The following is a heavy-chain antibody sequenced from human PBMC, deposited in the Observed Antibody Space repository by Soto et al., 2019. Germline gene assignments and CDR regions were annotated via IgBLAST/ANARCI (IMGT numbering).Heavy chain of an antibody. J-gene: IGHJ4*02. CDR2: INGDGSTT. CDR3: ARPRYDGSGTPFDH. Sequence: EVQLVESGGALVQPGGSLRLSCAASGFTFSSYWMHWVRQAPGKGLVWVSRINGDGSTTTYADSVKGRFIISRDNAKNMLYLQMNSLTAEDTAVHYCARPRYDGSGTPFDHWGQGTLVTVSS. CDR1: GFTFSSYW. V-gene: IGHV3-74*01. D-gene: IGHD3-22*01.